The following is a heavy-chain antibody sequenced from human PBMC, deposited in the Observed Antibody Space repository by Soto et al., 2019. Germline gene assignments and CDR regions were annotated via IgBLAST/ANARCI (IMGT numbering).Heavy chain of an antibody. CDR2: IIPIFGTA. Sequence: SVKVSCKASGGTFSSYAISWVRQAPGQGLEWMGGIIPIFGTANYAQKFQGRVTITADESTSTAYMELSSLRSEDTAVYYCARQGIAAAGTNDYWGQGTLVTVSS. J-gene: IGHJ4*02. CDR3: ARQGIAAAGTNDY. V-gene: IGHV1-69*13. D-gene: IGHD6-13*01. CDR1: GGTFSSYA.